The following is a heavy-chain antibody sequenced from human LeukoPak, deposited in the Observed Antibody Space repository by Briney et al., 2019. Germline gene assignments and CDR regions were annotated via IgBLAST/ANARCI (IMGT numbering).Heavy chain of an antibody. J-gene: IGHJ4*02. D-gene: IGHD2-15*01. CDR3: ARDQRPDCSGGSCYPFFDY. CDR2: IIPIFGTA. Sequence: GASVKVSCKASGGTFSSCAISWVRQAPGQGLEWMGGIIPIFGTANYAQKFQGRVTITADESTSTAYMELSSLRSEDTAVYYCARDQRPDCSGGSCYPFFDYWGQGTLVTVSS. V-gene: IGHV1-69*13. CDR1: GGTFSSCA.